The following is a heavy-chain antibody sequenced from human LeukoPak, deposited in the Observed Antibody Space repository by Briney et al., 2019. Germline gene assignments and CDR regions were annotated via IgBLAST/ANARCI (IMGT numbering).Heavy chain of an antibody. J-gene: IGHJ4*02. Sequence: PGRPLRLSCAASGFTFSTYGMHWVRQAPGKGLEWVAVVWYDGSNIHYVDSVKGRFTISRDNSKSTLYLQMNSLTAEDTAVYYCARDPDDYGDYSYFDYWGQGTLVTVSS. CDR2: VWYDGSNI. V-gene: IGHV3-33*01. CDR3: ARDPDDYGDYSYFDY. CDR1: GFTFSTYG. D-gene: IGHD4-17*01.